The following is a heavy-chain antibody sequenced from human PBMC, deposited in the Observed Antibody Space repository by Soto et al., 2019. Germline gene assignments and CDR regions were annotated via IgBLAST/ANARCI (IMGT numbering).Heavy chain of an antibody. V-gene: IGHV3-48*03. CDR3: VRFGGAAAGPGDY. D-gene: IGHD6-13*01. CDR1: EFTFSSYE. Sequence: PGGSLRLSCVASEFTFSSYEMNCVRQAPGKGLEWFSYISSSGTTIYYTDSVKGRFTISRDNAKKSLYLQMNSLRAEDTAVYYCVRFGGAAAGPGDYWGQGTLVTVSS. J-gene: IGHJ4*02. CDR2: ISSSGTTI.